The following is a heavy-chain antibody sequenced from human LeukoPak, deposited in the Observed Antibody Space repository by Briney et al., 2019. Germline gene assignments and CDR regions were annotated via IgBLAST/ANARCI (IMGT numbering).Heavy chain of an antibody. CDR3: ATETNGRHYDY. V-gene: IGHV3-21*06. J-gene: IGHJ4*02. Sequence: TGGSLRLSCTASGLTFSTSGFNWVRQAPGKGLEWVASIGPTGYDRYHADSIKGRFTISRDNANNFLYLQMNSLRAEDTAVYYCATETNGRHYDYWGQGTLLTVSS. CDR2: IGPTGYDR. D-gene: IGHD1-14*01. CDR1: GLTFSTSG.